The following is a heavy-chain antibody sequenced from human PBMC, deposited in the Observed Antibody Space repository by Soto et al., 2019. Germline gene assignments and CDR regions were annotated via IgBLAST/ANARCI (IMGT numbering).Heavy chain of an antibody. CDR2: ISGSGGST. J-gene: IGHJ4*02. CDR3: AFPGPYGDYFVGGPYYFDY. D-gene: IGHD4-17*01. V-gene: IGHV3-23*01. CDR1: GFTFSSYA. Sequence: PGGSLRLSCAASGFTFSSYAMSWVRQAPGKGLEWVSAISGSGGSTYYADTVKGRFTISRDNSKNTLYLQMNSLRAEDTAVYYCAFPGPYGDYFVGGPYYFDYWGQGTLVTVSS.